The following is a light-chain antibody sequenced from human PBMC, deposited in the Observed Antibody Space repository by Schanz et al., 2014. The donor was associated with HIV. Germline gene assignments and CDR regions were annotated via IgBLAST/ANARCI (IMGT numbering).Light chain of an antibody. CDR1: QSVKSSY. V-gene: IGKV3-20*01. J-gene: IGKJ1*01. CDR2: DAS. CDR3: QQYGSSPAT. Sequence: ENVLTQSPGTLSLSPGERATISCRASQSVKSSYLAWYQQKLGQAPRLLIYDASNRATGIPARFSGSGSGTDFTLTISSLEPEDFAVYYCQQYGSSPATFGQGTKVEIK.